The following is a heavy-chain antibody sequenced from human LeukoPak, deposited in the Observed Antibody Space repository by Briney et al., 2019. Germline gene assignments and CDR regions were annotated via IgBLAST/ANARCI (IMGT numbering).Heavy chain of an antibody. CDR2: IKQDGSEK. V-gene: IGHV3-7*03. Sequence: PAGTLRLSCAASGFTISSYWMSWVRQAPGKGLGWVGNIKQDGSEKFYVDSVKGRFTISSDSAKNSVFLQMNSLRAEDTAVYYCARYWGSCGGVGCQQRFDYWGQGTLVTVSS. D-gene: IGHD2-15*01. J-gene: IGHJ4*02. CDR1: GFTISSYW. CDR3: ARYWGSCGGVGCQQRFDY.